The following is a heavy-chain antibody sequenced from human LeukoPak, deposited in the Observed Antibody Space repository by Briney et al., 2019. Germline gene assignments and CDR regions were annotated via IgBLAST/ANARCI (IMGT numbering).Heavy chain of an antibody. Sequence: GGSLRLSCAASGFTFSSYGIHWVRQAPGKGLEWVAVISYDGSNKYCADSLKGRFTISRDNSKNTLYLQMNNLNAEDTAVYYCAKDVTRYGGNAVDYWGQGTLVTVSS. CDR3: AKDVTRYGGNAVDY. D-gene: IGHD4-23*01. CDR2: ISYDGSNK. CDR1: GFTFSSYG. J-gene: IGHJ4*02. V-gene: IGHV3-33*05.